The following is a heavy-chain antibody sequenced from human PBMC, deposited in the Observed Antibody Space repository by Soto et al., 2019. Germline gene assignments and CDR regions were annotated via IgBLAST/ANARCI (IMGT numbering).Heavy chain of an antibody. CDR2: IWYDGSNK. Sequence: PGGSLRLSCAASGFTFSDYGMHWVRQAPGKGLEWVAVIWYDGSNKYYADSVRGRFTISRDNSKNTLYLQMNSLRAEDTAVYYCARDKQYQFDYWGQGALVTVSS. J-gene: IGHJ4*02. CDR1: GFTFSDYG. CDR3: ARDKQYQFDY. D-gene: IGHD2-2*01. V-gene: IGHV3-33*01.